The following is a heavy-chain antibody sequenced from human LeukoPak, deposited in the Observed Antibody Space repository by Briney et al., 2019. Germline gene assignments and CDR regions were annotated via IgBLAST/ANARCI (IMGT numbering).Heavy chain of an antibody. V-gene: IGHV3-9*01. D-gene: IGHD1-26*01. CDR2: ISWNSGSI. Sequence: GGSLRLSCAASGFTFDDYAMHWVRQAPGKGLEWVSGISWNSGSIGYADSVKGRFTISRDNAKNSLYLQMNSLGAEDTALYYCAKGNLGATAFDYWGQGTLVTVSS. CDR1: GFTFDDYA. J-gene: IGHJ4*02. CDR3: AKGNLGATAFDY.